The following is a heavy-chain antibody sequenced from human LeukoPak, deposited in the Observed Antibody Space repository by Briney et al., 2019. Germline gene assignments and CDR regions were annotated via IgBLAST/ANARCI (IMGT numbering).Heavy chain of an antibody. J-gene: IGHJ4*02. V-gene: IGHV4-34*01. CDR2: INHSGST. CDR1: GGPFSGYY. Sequence: SETLSLTCAVYGGPFSGYYWSWIRQPPGKGLEWIGEINHSGSTNYNPSLKRRVPISVDTSKNQFSLKLSSVTAADTAVYYCARGPSATVTTFDYWGQGTLVTVSS. CDR3: ARGPSATVTTFDY. D-gene: IGHD4-17*01.